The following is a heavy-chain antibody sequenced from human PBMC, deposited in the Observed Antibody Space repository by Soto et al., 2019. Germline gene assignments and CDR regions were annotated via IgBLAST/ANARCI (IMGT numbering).Heavy chain of an antibody. CDR2: IYYSGST. D-gene: IGHD3-9*01. CDR1: GGSISSYY. V-gene: IGHV4-59*08. CDR3: ARHRRYYDILTGYYNPYYFDY. Sequence: QVQLQESGPGLVKPSETLSLTCTVSGGSISSYYWSWIRQPPGKGLEWIGYIYYSGSTNYNPSLKSRVTISVDTSKNQFSLKLSSVTAADTAVYYCARHRRYYDILTGYYNPYYFDYWGQGTLVTVSS. J-gene: IGHJ4*02.